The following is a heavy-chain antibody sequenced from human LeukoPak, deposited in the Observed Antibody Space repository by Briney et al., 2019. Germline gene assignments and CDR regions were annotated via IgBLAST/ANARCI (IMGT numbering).Heavy chain of an antibody. D-gene: IGHD6-19*01. Sequence: GGSLRLSCAASGFTFTNYAMSWVRQAPGKGLEWVSGISGGGGSTYYADSVKGRFTISRDNAKNSLYLQMNSLRAEDTAVYYCARESVAGNRDFDYWGQGTLVTVSS. V-gene: IGHV3-23*01. CDR1: GFTFTNYA. J-gene: IGHJ4*02. CDR3: ARESVAGNRDFDY. CDR2: ISGGGGST.